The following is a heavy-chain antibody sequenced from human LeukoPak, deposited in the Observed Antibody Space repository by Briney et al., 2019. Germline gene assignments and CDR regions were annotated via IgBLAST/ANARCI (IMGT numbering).Heavy chain of an antibody. Sequence: ASVKVSCKASGGTFSSYAISWVRQAPGQGLEWMGGIIPIFGTANYAQTFQGRVTITADKSTSTAYMELSSLRSEDTAVYYCATTRHDILTGYYYYYMDVWGKGTTVTVSS. CDR3: ATTRHDILTGYYYYYMDV. V-gene: IGHV1-69*06. CDR2: IIPIFGTA. D-gene: IGHD3-9*01. CDR1: GGTFSSYA. J-gene: IGHJ6*03.